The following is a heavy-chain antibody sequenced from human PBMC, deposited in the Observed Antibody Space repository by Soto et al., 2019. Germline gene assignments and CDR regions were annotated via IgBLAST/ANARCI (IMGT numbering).Heavy chain of an antibody. CDR3: ARDARYGSGSYQRLYYFDY. CDR2: IGFAGNNK. J-gene: IGHJ4*02. Sequence: GGSKRLSCVASGLNFDSYGIHWVSRAPGKGLEWVATIGFAGNNKYYADSVKGRFTISRDNSKNTLYLHINSLKVDDTAMYYCARDARYGSGSYQRLYYFDYWGQGTLVTVSS. CDR1: GLNFDSYG. D-gene: IGHD3-10*01. V-gene: IGHV3-33*01.